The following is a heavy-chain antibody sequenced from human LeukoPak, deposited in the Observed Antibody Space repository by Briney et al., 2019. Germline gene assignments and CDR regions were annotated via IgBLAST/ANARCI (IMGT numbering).Heavy chain of an antibody. CDR3: VRGGIQVSGIDEIDY. CDR2: VGISGDT. V-gene: IGHV3-13*01. Sequence: GGSLRLSCAASGFTFRSYDMHWVRQVTGKGLEWVSAVGISGDTYYAGSVKGRFTISRENAKNSLYLQMNSLTAGDTAVYYCVRGGIQVSGIDEIDYWGQGTLLSVSS. CDR1: GFTFRSYD. D-gene: IGHD6-19*01. J-gene: IGHJ4*02.